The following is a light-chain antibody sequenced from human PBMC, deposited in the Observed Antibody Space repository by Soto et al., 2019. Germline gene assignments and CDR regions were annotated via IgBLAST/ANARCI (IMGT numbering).Light chain of an antibody. CDR2: GAS. V-gene: IGKV3D-15*01. CDR1: QSVSSN. J-gene: IGKJ1*01. Sequence: EIVMTQSPATLSVSPGERATLSCRASQSVSSNVAWYQQKPGQAPRLRIYGASPRATGIPASFSGSGSGTDFTLTISSLQYEDFAVYYCQQYNNWPPWTFGQGTKVEIK. CDR3: QQYNNWPPWT.